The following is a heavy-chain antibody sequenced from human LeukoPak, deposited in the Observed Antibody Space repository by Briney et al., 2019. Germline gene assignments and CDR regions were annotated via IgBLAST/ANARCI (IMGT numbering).Heavy chain of an antibody. CDR1: GGSISSYY. J-gene: IGHJ5*02. CDR2: IYYSGST. CDR3: ARTRSPYYYGSGSYLFDP. Sequence: PSETLSLTCTVSGGSISSYYWSWIRQPPGKGLEWIGYIYYSGSTNYNPSLKSRVTISVDTSKNQFSLKLSSVTAADTAVYYCARTRSPYYYGSGSYLFDPWGQGTLVTVSS. D-gene: IGHD3-10*01. V-gene: IGHV4-59*01.